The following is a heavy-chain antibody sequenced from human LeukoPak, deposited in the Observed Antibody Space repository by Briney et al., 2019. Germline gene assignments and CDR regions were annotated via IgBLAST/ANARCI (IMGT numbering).Heavy chain of an antibody. D-gene: IGHD1-20*01. Sequence: SQTLSLTCTVSGGSISSGGYYWSWIRQHPGKGLEWIGSIYYSGSTNYNPSLQGRVTISLDTSRNQFSLKLSSVTAADTAVYYCARGNFGITGRIDYWGQGTLVTVSS. CDR3: ARGNFGITGRIDY. CDR2: IYYSGST. V-gene: IGHV4-31*03. CDR1: GGSISSGGYY. J-gene: IGHJ4*02.